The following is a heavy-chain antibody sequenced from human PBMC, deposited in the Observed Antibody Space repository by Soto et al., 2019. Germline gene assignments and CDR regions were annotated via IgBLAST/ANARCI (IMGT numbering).Heavy chain of an antibody. V-gene: IGHV1-69*13. CDR3: ARDRPDWNYRPLYGMDV. CDR1: GGTFSGYA. D-gene: IGHD1-7*01. J-gene: IGHJ6*02. Sequence: SVKVSCKASGGTFSGYAISWVRQAPGQGLEWMGGIIPIFGTANYAQKFQGRVTITADESTSTAYMELSSLRSEDTAVYYCARDRPDWNYRPLYGMDVWGQGTTVTVSS. CDR2: IIPIFGTA.